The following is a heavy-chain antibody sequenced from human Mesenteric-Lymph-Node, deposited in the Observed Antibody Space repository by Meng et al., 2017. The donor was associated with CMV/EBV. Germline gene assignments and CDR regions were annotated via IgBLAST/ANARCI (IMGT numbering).Heavy chain of an antibody. D-gene: IGHD6-6*01. V-gene: IGHV4-59*12. CDR3: ARGGSIAARSVL. J-gene: IGHJ4*02. CDR1: GGSISGYH. CDR2: LYDSGST. Sequence: SETLSLTCTVSGGSISGYHWSWIRQPPGKGLEWIGFLYDSGSTNYNPSLKSRVTISVDTSKNEFSLRLTSVTAADTAMYYCARGGSIAARSVLWGQGTLVTVSS.